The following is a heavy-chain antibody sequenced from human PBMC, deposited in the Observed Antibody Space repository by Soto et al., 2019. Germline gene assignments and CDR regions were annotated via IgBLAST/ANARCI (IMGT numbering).Heavy chain of an antibody. CDR3: ARFSPPRKSYDSNPGWFDP. D-gene: IGHD3-22*01. J-gene: IGHJ5*02. CDR2: IYSTGST. CDR1: GGSISSYY. Sequence: TLSLTCTVSGGSISSYYWSWIRQPPGKGLEWIGYIYSTGSTNYNPSLKSRVILSLDTSTSEVSLSLTSVTAADAAVYFCARFSPPRKSYDSNPGWFDPWGQGIMVTVSS. V-gene: IGHV4-59*01.